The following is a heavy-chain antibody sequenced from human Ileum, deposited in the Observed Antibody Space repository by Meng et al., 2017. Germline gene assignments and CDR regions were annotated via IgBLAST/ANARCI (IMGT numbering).Heavy chain of an antibody. V-gene: IGHV4-4*02. CDR1: GDSSSTTNW. D-gene: IGHD4-23*01. J-gene: IGHJ4*02. CDR3: AANSGKKMHS. Sequence: QVQLQGAGPGPVKPSGTLSLTCAVPGDSSSTTNWWNWVRQPPGEGLEWMGEIYHSGLVNYNLSLKSRVTLSIDKSKNQFSLKLISVTAADTGVYYGAANSGKKMHSWGQGTLVTVSS. CDR2: IYHSGLV.